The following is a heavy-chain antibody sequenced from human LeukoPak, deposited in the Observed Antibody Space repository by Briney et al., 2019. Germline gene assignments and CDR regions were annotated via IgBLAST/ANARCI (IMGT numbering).Heavy chain of an antibody. CDR2: IYSGGST. Sequence: GGSLRLSCAASGFTVSSNYMSWVRQAPGKGLEWVSVIYSGGSTYYADSVKGRFTISGDNSKNTLYLQMNSLRAEDTAVYYCAREVAAKARFDPWGQGTLVTVSS. CDR1: GFTVSSNY. V-gene: IGHV3-66*01. J-gene: IGHJ5*02. D-gene: IGHD6-13*01. CDR3: AREVAAKARFDP.